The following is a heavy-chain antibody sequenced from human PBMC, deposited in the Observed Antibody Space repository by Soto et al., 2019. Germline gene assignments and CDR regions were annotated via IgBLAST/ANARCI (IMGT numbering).Heavy chain of an antibody. CDR3: AKDSNKYSSSLRGRYFDY. Sequence: EVQLLESGGGLVQRGGSQRLSCAASGFTFTSYVMSWVRQAPGKGLEWVAGISGGGSTAFYADSVKGRFTISRDNAKNTVVLQMDSLRAEDTDIYYCAKDSNKYSSSLRGRYFDYWGQGTLVTVSS. CDR1: GFTFTSYV. CDR2: ISGGGSTA. D-gene: IGHD3-22*01. J-gene: IGHJ4*02. V-gene: IGHV3-23*01.